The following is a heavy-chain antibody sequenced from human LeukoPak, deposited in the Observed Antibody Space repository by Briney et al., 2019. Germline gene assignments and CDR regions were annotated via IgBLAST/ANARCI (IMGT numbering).Heavy chain of an antibody. CDR1: GYTFTSYD. D-gene: IGHD3-10*01. CDR2: MNPNSGNT. V-gene: IGHV1-8*01. Sequence: ASVKVSCKASGYTFTSYDINWVRQATGQGLEWMGWMNPNSGNTGSAQKFQGRVTMTRNTSISTAYMELSSLRSEDTAVYYCATGGPYGSVLRPSFVWGQGTTVTVSS. J-gene: IGHJ6*02. CDR3: ATGGPYGSVLRPSFV.